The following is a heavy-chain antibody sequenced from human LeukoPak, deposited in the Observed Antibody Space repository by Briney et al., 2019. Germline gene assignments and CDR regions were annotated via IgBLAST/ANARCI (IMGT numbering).Heavy chain of an antibody. CDR1: GVSISSGGYY. Sequence: SQTLSLTCTVSGVSISSGGYYWSWIRQPPGKGLEWIGYIFHNGNTHYNPSLKSRVTLSIDKSKNQFSLKLSSVTAADTALYFCARGGGFYGTGTTHFDYWGQGTLVIVSS. J-gene: IGHJ4*02. V-gene: IGHV4-30-2*01. CDR3: ARGGGFYGTGTTHFDY. D-gene: IGHD4-17*01. CDR2: IFHNGNT.